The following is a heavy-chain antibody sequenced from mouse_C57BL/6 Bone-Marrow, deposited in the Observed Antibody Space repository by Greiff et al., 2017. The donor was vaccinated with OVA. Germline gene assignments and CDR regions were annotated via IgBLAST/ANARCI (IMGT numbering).Heavy chain of an antibody. Sequence: VQLQQPGAELVKPGASVKLSCKASGYTFTSYWMHWVKQRPGRGLEWIGRIDPNSGGTKYNEQFKSKATLTVDKPSSTAYMQLSSLTSEDSAVYYYASLVYYGSKGGYYFDYWGQGTTLTVSS. CDR2: IDPNSGGT. V-gene: IGHV1-72*01. CDR3: ASLVYYGSKGGYYFDY. D-gene: IGHD1-1*01. CDR1: GYTFTSYW. J-gene: IGHJ2*01.